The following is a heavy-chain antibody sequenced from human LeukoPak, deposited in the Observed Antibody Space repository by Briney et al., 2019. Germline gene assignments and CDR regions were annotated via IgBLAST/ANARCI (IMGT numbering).Heavy chain of an antibody. V-gene: IGHV1-69*05. D-gene: IGHD5-18*01. CDR1: GGTFSSYA. CDR2: IIPIFGTA. Sequence: SVKVSCTASGGTFSSYAISWVRQAPGQGLEWMGGIIPIFGTANYAQKFQGRVTITRDTSASTAYMELSSLRSEDTAVYYCATGRGYSYGFSYYFDYWGQGTLVTVSS. J-gene: IGHJ4*02. CDR3: ATGRGYSYGFSYYFDY.